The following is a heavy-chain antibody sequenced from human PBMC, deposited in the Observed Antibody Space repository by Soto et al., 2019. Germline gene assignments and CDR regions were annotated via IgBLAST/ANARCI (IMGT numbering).Heavy chain of an antibody. CDR3: TTTGAGTYFDY. Sequence: GGSLRLSCAASGFTFSNDWMSWVRQAPGKGLEWVGRIKSKADGGTTDYAAPVKGRFTISRDDSKNTLYQQMNSLKTDDTVLYYSTTTGAGTYFDYWGQGTLVTFSS. J-gene: IGHJ4*02. CDR2: IKSKADGGTT. D-gene: IGHD7-27*01. CDR1: GFTFSNDW. V-gene: IGHV3-15*01.